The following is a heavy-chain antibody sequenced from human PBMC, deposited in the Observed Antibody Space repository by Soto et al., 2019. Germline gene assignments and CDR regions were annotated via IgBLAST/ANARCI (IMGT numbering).Heavy chain of an antibody. V-gene: IGHV3-15*01. CDR1: GFTFSDAR. CDR3: IETNDGDYGAD. CDR2: IKSKTDGGTT. D-gene: IGHD4-17*01. Sequence: EVQLVESGGGLVKPGESLRLSCAASGFTFSDARMTWVRQAPGKGLEWVGRIKSKTDGGTTDYAAPVKGRFTISRDDSKNTLYLQMNSPKTEDTAVYYCIETNDGDYGADWGQGTLVTVSS. J-gene: IGHJ4*02.